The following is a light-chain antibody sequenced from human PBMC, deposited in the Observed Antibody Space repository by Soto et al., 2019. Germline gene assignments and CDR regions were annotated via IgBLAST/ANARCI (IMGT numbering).Light chain of an antibody. Sequence: EIVLTQSPGTLSLSPGERATLSCRASQSVSSSFLAWYQQKPGQAPRLLIYGASSRATGIPDRFSGSGSGTDFTFTIGRLEPEDVAVYYCQQYDSSPLTFGGGTKVEIK. CDR2: GAS. CDR1: QSVSSSF. J-gene: IGKJ4*01. V-gene: IGKV3-20*01. CDR3: QQYDSSPLT.